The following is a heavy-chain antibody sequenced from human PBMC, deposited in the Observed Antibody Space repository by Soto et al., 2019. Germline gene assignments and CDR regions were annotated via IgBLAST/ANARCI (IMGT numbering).Heavy chain of an antibody. D-gene: IGHD4-17*01. V-gene: IGHV3-7*03. CDR1: GFMFGSYW. J-gene: IGHJ4*02. CDR3: ARVRENDYEIDY. CDR2: IKRDVSEK. Sequence: EVQLVESGGGLGQPGGSLRLSCAASGFMFGSYWMTWVRHAPGKGLEWVANIKRDVSEKFYVDSVKGRFTISRDNADNSLFLHMNSLRVDDTGVYYCARVRENDYEIDYWGQGALVTVSS.